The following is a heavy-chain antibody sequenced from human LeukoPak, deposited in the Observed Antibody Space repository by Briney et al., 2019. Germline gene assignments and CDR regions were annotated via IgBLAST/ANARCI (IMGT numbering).Heavy chain of an antibody. CDR3: ARGGWYSHL. CDR2: IYYSGST. Sequence: SETLSLTCTVSGGSISTYYWSWIRQPPGKGLEWIGYIYYSGSTYNPSLKSRVIISVDTSKNQFYLKLSSVTGADTAVYYCARGGWYSHLWGQGALVTVSS. J-gene: IGHJ5*02. CDR1: GGSISTYY. V-gene: IGHV4-59*01. D-gene: IGHD6-19*01.